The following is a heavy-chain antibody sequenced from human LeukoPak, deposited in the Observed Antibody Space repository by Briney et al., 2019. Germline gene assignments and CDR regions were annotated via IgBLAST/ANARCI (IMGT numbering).Heavy chain of an antibody. CDR3: AHVQFKTVDTKDYFDY. V-gene: IGHV2-5*01. Sequence: ESGPTLVKPTQTLTLTCTFSGFSLSTSGVGVGWIRQPPGKALEWLALIYWNDDKRYSPSLKSRLTITKDTSKNQVVLTMTNMDPVDTATYYCAHVQFKTVDTKDYFDYWGQGTLVTVSS. CDR2: IYWNDDK. CDR1: GFSLSTSGVG. J-gene: IGHJ4*02. D-gene: IGHD5-18*01.